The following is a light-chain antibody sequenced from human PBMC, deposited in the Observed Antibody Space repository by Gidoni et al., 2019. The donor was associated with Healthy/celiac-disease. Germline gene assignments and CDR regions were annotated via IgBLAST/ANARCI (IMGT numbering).Light chain of an antibody. CDR3: QQYNSYPGA. CDR2: KAS. CDR1: QSISSW. J-gene: IGKJ1*01. Sequence: DTKMTQSPSTLPAPVGVRVTFTCQASQSISSWLAWYQQKPGKAPKLLSYKASRLESGVPSRFSSLQPDDFATYYCQQYNSYPGAFGEGTKTEIK. V-gene: IGKV1-5*03.